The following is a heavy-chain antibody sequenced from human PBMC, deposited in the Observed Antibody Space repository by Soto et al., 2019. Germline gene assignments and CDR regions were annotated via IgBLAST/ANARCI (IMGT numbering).Heavy chain of an antibody. CDR2: IIPIFGTA. Sequence: ASVKVSCKASGGTFSSYAISWVRQAPGQGLEWMGGIIPIFGTANYAQKFQGRVTITADESTSTAYMELGSLRSEDTAVYYCARGDCSSTSCYVYYYYGMDVWGQGTTVTVSS. CDR1: GGTFSSYA. CDR3: ARGDCSSTSCYVYYYYGMDV. D-gene: IGHD2-2*01. V-gene: IGHV1-69*13. J-gene: IGHJ6*02.